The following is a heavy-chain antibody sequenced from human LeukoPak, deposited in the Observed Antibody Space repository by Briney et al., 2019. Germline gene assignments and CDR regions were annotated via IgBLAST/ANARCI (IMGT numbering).Heavy chain of an antibody. D-gene: IGHD5-18*01. CDR1: GFTFSSYA. J-gene: IGHJ6*02. CDR3: ARSDGYSYGYAPTYYYYYGMDV. Sequence: GGSLRLSCAASGFTFSSYAMHWVRQAPGKGLEYVSAISSNGGSTYYANSVKGRFTISRDNSKNTLYLQMGSLRAEDTAVYYCARSDGYSYGYAPTYYYYYGMDVWGQGTTVTVSS. V-gene: IGHV3-64*01. CDR2: ISSNGGST.